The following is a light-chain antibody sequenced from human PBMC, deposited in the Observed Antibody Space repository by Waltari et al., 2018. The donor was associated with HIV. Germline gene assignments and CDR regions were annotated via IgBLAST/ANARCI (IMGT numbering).Light chain of an antibody. CDR2: RNN. Sequence: QAGLTQPPSVSKGLRQTATLTCTGNTNNVGFQGAAWLQQHKCHPPKLLSYRNNYRPSGISERFSASRSGNTASLTISGLQPEDEADYYCSAWDSSLNVWVFGGGTKLTVL. J-gene: IGLJ3*02. V-gene: IGLV10-54*01. CDR1: TNNVGFQG. CDR3: SAWDSSLNVWV.